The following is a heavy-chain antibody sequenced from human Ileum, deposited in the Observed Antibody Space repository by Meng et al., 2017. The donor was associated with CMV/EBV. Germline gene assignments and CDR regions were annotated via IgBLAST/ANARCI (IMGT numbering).Heavy chain of an antibody. V-gene: IGHV4-34*01. J-gene: IGHJ4*02. D-gene: IGHD3-10*01. Sequence: QVQLQQCGAGLLKPSETLSLTCAVFGGSFTGYYWSWFRQSPGKGLEWIGEITHSGRTSYNLSLKSRVTISVDMSKYQFSLKLTSVTAADTAIYYCARGLASGWPDYWGQGTLVTVSS. CDR3: ARGLASGWPDY. CDR1: GGSFTGYY. CDR2: ITHSGRT.